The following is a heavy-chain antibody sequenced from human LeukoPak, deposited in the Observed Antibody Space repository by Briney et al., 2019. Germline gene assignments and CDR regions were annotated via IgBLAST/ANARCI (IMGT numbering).Heavy chain of an antibody. J-gene: IGHJ5*02. CDR2: INPNTGGT. Sequence: ASVKVSCKASGYTFTDYYVHWVRQAPGQGLEWMGWINPNTGGTSYAQKFQGRATMTRDTSISTAYMELSRLRSDDTAVYYCARDSSGFSHWFDPWGQGTQVIVSS. CDR1: GYTFTDYY. CDR3: ARDSSGFSHWFDP. V-gene: IGHV1-2*02. D-gene: IGHD6-19*01.